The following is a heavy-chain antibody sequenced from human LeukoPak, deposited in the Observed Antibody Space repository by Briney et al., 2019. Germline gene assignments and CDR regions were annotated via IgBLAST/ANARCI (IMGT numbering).Heavy chain of an antibody. Sequence: SETLSLTCTVSGGSISNYFWSWIRQPAGKGLEWIGRISTSGSTIYNPSPKSRVTMSVYTFKNQFSLKLSSVTAADTAVYYCAKMFNADVYFEYWGQGILLTVSS. CDR1: GGSISNYF. D-gene: IGHD2-2*01. CDR2: ISTSGST. CDR3: AKMFNADVYFEY. J-gene: IGHJ4*02. V-gene: IGHV4-4*07.